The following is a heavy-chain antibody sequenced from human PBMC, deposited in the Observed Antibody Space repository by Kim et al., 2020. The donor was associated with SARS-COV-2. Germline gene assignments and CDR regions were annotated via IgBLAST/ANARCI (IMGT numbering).Heavy chain of an antibody. D-gene: IGHD5-12*01. J-gene: IGHJ6*02. V-gene: IGHV1-58*01. CDR2: IVVGSGNT. CDR1: GFTFTSSA. CDR3: AADPLHSGYVPYYYGMDV. Sequence: SVKVSCKASGFTFTSSAVQWVRQARGQRLEWIGWIVVGSGNTNYAQKFQERVTITRDMSTSTAYMELSILRSEDTAVYYCAADPLHSGYVPYYYGMDVWGQGTTVTVSS.